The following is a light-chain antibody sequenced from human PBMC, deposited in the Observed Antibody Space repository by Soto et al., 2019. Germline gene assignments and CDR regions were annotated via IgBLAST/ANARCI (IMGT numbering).Light chain of an antibody. Sequence: DIVMTQSPDSLAVALGERATINCKSSQSVLYSSNNKNYLAWYQQKPGQPPKLLIYWASTRESGVADRFSGGGSGTDFTLTISSLQAEDVAVYYCEQYYSTPRTFGQGTKV. CDR1: QSVLYSSNNKNY. CDR3: EQYYSTPRT. CDR2: WAS. J-gene: IGKJ1*01. V-gene: IGKV4-1*01.